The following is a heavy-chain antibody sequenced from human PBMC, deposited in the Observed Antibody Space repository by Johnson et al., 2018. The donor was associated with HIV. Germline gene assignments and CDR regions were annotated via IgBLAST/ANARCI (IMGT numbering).Heavy chain of an antibody. CDR1: GFAFSSYA. J-gene: IGHJ3*02. Sequence: VQLVESGGGLVQPGGSLRLSCAASGFAFSSYAMTWVRQAPGKGLEWVSAISGSGGSTYYADSVKGQFTISRDNSKNTLYLQMNSLRAEDTAIYYCAKGRYSSSWYLAGAFDIWCQGTMVTVSS. CDR3: AKGRYSSSWYLAGAFDI. D-gene: IGHD6-13*01. CDR2: ISGSGGST. V-gene: IGHV3-23*04.